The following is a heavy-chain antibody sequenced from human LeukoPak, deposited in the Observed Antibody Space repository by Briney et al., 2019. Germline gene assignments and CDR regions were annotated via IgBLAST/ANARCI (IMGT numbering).Heavy chain of an antibody. CDR1: GYTFTIYY. D-gene: IGHD3-10*01. CDR2: INPSGGST. J-gene: IGHJ5*02. Sequence: ASVTVSFTASGYTFTIYYMHWVRQAPGQGLEWMGIINPSGGSTSYAQKFQGRVTMTRDTSTSTVYMELSSLRSEDTAVYYCARDGFEYVVRSYNWFDPWGQGTLVTVSS. V-gene: IGHV1-46*01. CDR3: ARDGFEYVVRSYNWFDP.